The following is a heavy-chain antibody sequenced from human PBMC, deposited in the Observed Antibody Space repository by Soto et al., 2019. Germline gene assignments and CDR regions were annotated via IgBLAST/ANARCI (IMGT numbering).Heavy chain of an antibody. CDR3: ARWASC. CDR2: MNGSGDI. V-gene: IGHV4-34*01. Sequence: KPSETLPLTCDISAGQSRVYYWTWIRQPPGKGLEWIGEMNGSGDIKYNPSLVSRVTISAETSTNQFSLKLTSVTAADTAVYFCARWASCWGQGAMVTGSS. J-gene: IGHJ4*02. CDR1: AGQSRVYY.